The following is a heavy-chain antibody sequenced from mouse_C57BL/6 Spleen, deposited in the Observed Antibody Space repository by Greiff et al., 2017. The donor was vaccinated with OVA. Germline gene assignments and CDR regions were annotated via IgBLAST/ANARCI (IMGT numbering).Heavy chain of an antibody. Sequence: QVHVKQPGAELVKPGASVKLSCKASGYTFTSYWMHWVKQRPGQGLEWIGMIHPNSGSTNYNEKFKSKATLTVDKSSSTAYMQLSSLTSEDSAVYYCARYYYGPWFAYWGQGTLVTVSA. D-gene: IGHD1-1*01. CDR1: GYTFTSYW. CDR2: IHPNSGST. CDR3: ARYYYGPWFAY. V-gene: IGHV1-64*01. J-gene: IGHJ3*01.